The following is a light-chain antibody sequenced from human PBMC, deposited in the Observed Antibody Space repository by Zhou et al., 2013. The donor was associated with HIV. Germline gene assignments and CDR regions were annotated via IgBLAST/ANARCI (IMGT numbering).Light chain of an antibody. CDR3: QHTSSFPIT. J-gene: IGKJ5*01. CDR1: ESVGGSY. Sequence: EIVLTQSPGTLSLSPGERATLSCRASESVGGSYLAWYQQRPGQAPRLLIYGTSTRATGIPDRFSGSGSGTDFTLTISSLQSEDFATYYCQHTSSFPITFGQGTRLEIK. V-gene: IGKV3-20*01. CDR2: GTS.